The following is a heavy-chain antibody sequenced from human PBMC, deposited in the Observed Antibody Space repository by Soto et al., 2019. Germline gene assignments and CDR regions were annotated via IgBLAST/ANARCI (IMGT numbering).Heavy chain of an antibody. CDR3: ARTTGRHLDF. CDR2: IDYSGTA. CDR1: YGSISVSNVF. V-gene: IGHV4-39*01. D-gene: IGHD4-4*01. J-gene: IGHJ4*02. Sequence: QLQLQESGPGLVKPWETLSLTCTVSYGSISVSNVFWAWVRQPPGKGLEWIGNIDYSGTAYFNPSLGTRVTFPVDTSKNQFSLTLYSVTAADTAVYYCARTTGRHLDFWGQGILVTVSS.